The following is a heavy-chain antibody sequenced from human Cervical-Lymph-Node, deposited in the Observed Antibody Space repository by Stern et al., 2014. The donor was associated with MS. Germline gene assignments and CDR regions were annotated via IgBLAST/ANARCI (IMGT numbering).Heavy chain of an antibody. Sequence: VQLVESGAEVKKPGASVKVSCKASGYTFTSYDINWVRQGTGQGLEWMGWMNPYSGNADYAQKFQGRVAMTRDTSTSTAYLELTSLRSEDTAVFYCARGRELLSLDYWGQGTLVTVSS. D-gene: IGHD1-26*01. CDR2: MNPYSGNA. CDR1: GYTFTSYD. J-gene: IGHJ4*02. CDR3: ARGRELLSLDY. V-gene: IGHV1-8*01.